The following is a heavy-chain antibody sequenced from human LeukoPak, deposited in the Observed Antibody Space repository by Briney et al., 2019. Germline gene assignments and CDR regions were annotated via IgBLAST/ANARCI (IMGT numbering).Heavy chain of an antibody. J-gene: IGHJ4*02. Sequence: GGSLRLSCAASGFTFSNAWMSWVRQAPGKGLEWVGRIKSKTDGGTTDYAAPVKGRFTISRDDSKNTLYLQMNSLKTEDTAVYYCTTDRSGSGGGPDSDYWGQGTLVTVSS. D-gene: IGHD2-15*01. CDR2: IKSKTDGGTT. CDR1: GFTFSNAW. CDR3: TTDRSGSGGGPDSDY. V-gene: IGHV3-15*01.